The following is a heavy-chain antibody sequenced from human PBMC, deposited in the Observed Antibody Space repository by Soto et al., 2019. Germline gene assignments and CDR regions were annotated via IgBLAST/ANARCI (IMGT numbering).Heavy chain of an antibody. V-gene: IGHV4-30-2*03. J-gene: IGHJ6*02. CDR1: GGSISSGGYS. CDR3: ARQLNSVDV. CDR2: IYHSGST. Sequence: SETLSLTCAVSGGSISSGGYSWSWIRQPPGKGLEWIGYIYHSGSTYYNPSPKSRVTISVDTSKNQFSLKLSSVTAADTAVYYCARQLNSVDVWGQGTTVTVSS. D-gene: IGHD1-7*01.